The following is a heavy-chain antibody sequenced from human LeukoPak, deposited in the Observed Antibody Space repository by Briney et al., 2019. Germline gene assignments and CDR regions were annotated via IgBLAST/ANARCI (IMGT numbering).Heavy chain of an antibody. Sequence: SETLSLTCTVSGGSISSGGYYWSWIRQHPGKGLEWIGYIYYGGSTYYNPSLKSRVTISVDTSKNQFSLKLSSVTAADTAVYYCARDDCSGGSCYSLDVWGQGTTVTVSS. J-gene: IGHJ6*02. CDR2: IYYGGST. V-gene: IGHV4-31*03. D-gene: IGHD2-15*01. CDR1: GGSISSGGYY. CDR3: ARDDCSGGSCYSLDV.